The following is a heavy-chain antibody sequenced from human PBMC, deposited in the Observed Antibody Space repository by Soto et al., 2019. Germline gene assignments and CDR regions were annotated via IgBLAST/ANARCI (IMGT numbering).Heavy chain of an antibody. CDR3: ARRGYGMDV. CDR1: GFIFSTYA. Sequence: PGGSLRLSCAASGFIFSTYAMHWVRQAPGKGLEWVAVISSDGNNKYYADSVKGRLTISRDNSKNTLYLQMNSLRAGNTAVYYCARRGYGMDVWGQGTTVTVSS. V-gene: IGHV3-30-3*01. J-gene: IGHJ6*02. CDR2: ISSDGNNK.